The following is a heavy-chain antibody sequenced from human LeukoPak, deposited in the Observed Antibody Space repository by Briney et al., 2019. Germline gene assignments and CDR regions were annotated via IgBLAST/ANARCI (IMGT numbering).Heavy chain of an antibody. CDR3: AKDGYCSAGSCFSANDAFDI. J-gene: IGHJ3*02. D-gene: IGHD2-15*01. CDR1: GFTFSSYS. Sequence: PGGSLRLSCAASGFTFSSYSMNWVRQAPGKGLEWVSAISGSGGSTYYADSVKGRFTISRDNSKNSLYLQMNSLRAEDTAVYYCAKDGYCSAGSCFSANDAFDIWGQGTMVTVSS. CDR2: ISGSGGST. V-gene: IGHV3-23*01.